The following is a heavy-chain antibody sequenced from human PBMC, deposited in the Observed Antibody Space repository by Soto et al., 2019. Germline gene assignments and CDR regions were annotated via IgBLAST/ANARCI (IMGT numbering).Heavy chain of an antibody. D-gene: IGHD4-17*01. CDR1: GDSVSSNSAG. CDR2: TYYRSKWYN. CDR3: ALDYQRYGDYVGHRGSLGPYYFDY. V-gene: IGHV6-1*01. J-gene: IGHJ4*02. Sequence: SQTLSLTCAISGDSVSSNSAGWNWIRQSPSRGLEWLGRTYYRSKWYNDYAVSVKSRITINPDTSKNQFSLQLNSVTPEDTAVYYCALDYQRYGDYVGHRGSLGPYYFDYWGQGTLVTVSS.